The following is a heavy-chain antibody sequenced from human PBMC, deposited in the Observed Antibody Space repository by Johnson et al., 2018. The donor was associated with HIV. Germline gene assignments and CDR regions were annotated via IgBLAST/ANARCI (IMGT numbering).Heavy chain of an antibody. V-gene: IGHV3-30*02. Sequence: QVQLVESGGGVVQPRGSLRLSCAASGFTFRDYGMHWVRQAPGKGLEWVAFIRYDEADKYYAASVKGRFTISRDNSKNTVYLQMSGLRVDDTAVYYCAKGLYYGGSGDYAFDMWGQGTMVTVSS. CDR1: GFTFRDYG. D-gene: IGHD2-21*01. J-gene: IGHJ3*02. CDR2: IRYDEADK. CDR3: AKGLYYGGSGDYAFDM.